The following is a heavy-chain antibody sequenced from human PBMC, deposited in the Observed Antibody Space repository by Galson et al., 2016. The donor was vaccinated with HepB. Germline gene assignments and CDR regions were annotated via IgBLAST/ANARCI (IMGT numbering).Heavy chain of an antibody. CDR1: GFGFSSYA. CDR2: ISFDGSNI. J-gene: IGHJ4*02. CDR3: AREGSFMLTFFDY. D-gene: IGHD4/OR15-4a*01. V-gene: IGHV3-30*04. Sequence: SLRLSCAASGFGFSSYAMHWVRQAPGEGLEWLSVISFDGSNIYQADSVKGRFTISRDNFENTLYLQMNSLTAEDTAVYYCAREGSFMLTFFDYWGQGTLVTVSS.